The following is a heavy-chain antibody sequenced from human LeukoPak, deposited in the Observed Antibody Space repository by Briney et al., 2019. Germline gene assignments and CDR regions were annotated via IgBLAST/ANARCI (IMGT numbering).Heavy chain of an antibody. V-gene: IGHV1-18*01. CDR1: GYTFTSYG. CDR2: ISAYNGNT. J-gene: IGHJ6*02. CDR3: ARGPLLVPAALRLAGYYYYYGMDV. D-gene: IGHD2-2*01. Sequence: ASVKVSCKASGYTFTSYGISWVRQPPGQGLEWMGWISAYNGNTNYAQKLQGRVTMTRNTSISTAYMELSSLRSEDTAVYYCARGPLLVPAALRLAGYYYYYGMDVWGQGTTVTVSS.